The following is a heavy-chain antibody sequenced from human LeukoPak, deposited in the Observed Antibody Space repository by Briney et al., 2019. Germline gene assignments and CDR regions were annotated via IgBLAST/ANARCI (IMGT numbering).Heavy chain of an antibody. CDR3: ARDMGTSALFGGYFDY. Sequence: GGSLRLSCAASGFTFSNCGMHWVRQAPGKGLEWVAIIWYDGSNKYYADSVKGRFTISRDDSKNMVYLQMNSLRAEDTAVYYCARDMGTSALFGGYFDYWGQGTLVTVSS. CDR1: GFTFSNCG. J-gene: IGHJ4*02. V-gene: IGHV3-33*01. D-gene: IGHD3-22*01. CDR2: IWYDGSNK.